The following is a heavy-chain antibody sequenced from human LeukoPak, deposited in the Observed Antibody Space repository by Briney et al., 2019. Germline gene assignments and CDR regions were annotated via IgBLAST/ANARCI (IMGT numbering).Heavy chain of an antibody. J-gene: IGHJ4*02. CDR2: ISYDENNK. V-gene: IGHV3-30-3*01. CDR3: ARDRTSGWGYFDY. D-gene: IGHD6-19*01. Sequence: GGSLRLSCAASGFTFSSYAMHWVRQAPGKGLEWVAVISYDENNKYYADSVKGRFTISRDNSKNTVYLQMNSLRIEDTAVYYCARDRTSGWGYFDYWGQGTLVTVSS. CDR1: GFTFSSYA.